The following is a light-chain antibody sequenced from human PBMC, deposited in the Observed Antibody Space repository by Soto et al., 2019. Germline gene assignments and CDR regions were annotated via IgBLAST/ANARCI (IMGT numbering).Light chain of an antibody. Sequence: QSALTQPASVSGSPRQSITISCTGTSSDVGGHNSVSWYRQDPGKAPKLMIYDVSNRPSGVSDRFSGSKSGNTASLTISGLQIEDEADYYCSSFTSSVTYVFGTGTKVTVL. CDR2: DVS. CDR1: SSDVGGHNS. CDR3: SSFTSSVTYV. V-gene: IGLV2-14*01. J-gene: IGLJ1*01.